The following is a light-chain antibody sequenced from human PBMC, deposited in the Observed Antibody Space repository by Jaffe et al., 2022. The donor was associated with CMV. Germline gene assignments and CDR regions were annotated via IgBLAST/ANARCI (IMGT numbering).Light chain of an antibody. V-gene: IGKV1-39*01. CDR2: KTS. J-gene: IGKJ1*01. CDR3: QQSHSHPQKT. CDR1: QRIGSY. Sequence: DIQMTQSPSSLSASVGDSVTITCRASQRIGSYFNWYQQRPGAAPQLLIYKTSKLPSGVPLRFSGSGSGTEFSLTITNLQPEDFATYYCQQSHSHPQKTFGPGTKVEI.